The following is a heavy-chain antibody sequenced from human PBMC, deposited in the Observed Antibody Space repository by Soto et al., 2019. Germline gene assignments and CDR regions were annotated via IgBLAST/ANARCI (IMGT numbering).Heavy chain of an antibody. J-gene: IGHJ6*02. CDR1: GGSISSYY. D-gene: IGHD2-2*02. CDR2: IYYSGST. CDR3: ARLIVVVPAAIVGFGFHYGMDV. V-gene: IGHV4-59*08. Sequence: SETLSLTCTVSGGSISSYYWSWIRQPPGKGLEWIGYIYYSGSTNYNPSLKSRVTISVDTSKNQFSLKLSSVTAADTAVYYCARLIVVVPAAIVGFGFHYGMDVWGQGTTVTVSS.